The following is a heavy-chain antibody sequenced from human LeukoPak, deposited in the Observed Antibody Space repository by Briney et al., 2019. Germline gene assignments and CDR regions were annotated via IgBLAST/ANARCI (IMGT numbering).Heavy chain of an antibody. CDR2: IYPGDSDT. CDR1: GYSFTSYW. J-gene: IGHJ4*02. CDR3: ARREELDYFDY. Sequence: GESLKISCKGSGYSFTSYWIGWGRQMPGKGREGMGIIYPGDSDTRYSPSFQGQVTISADKSVRTAYLQWRSLKASDTAMYYCARREELDYFDYWGQGTLVTVSS. V-gene: IGHV5-51*01. D-gene: IGHD1-26*01.